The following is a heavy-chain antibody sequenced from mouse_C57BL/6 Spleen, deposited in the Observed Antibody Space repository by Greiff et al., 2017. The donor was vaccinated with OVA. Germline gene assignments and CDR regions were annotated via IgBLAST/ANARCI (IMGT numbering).Heavy chain of an antibody. V-gene: IGHV1-50*01. CDR3: ARPQTAQAPYYMDY. D-gene: IGHD3-2*02. Sequence: QVQLQQPGAELVKPGASVKLSCKASGYTFTSYWMQWVKQRPGQGLEWIGEIDPSDSYTNSNQKFKGKATLTVDTSSSTAYMKLRSLTSEDSAVYYCARPQTAQAPYYMDYWGQGTTLTVSS. CDR1: GYTFTSYW. J-gene: IGHJ2*01. CDR2: IDPSDSYT.